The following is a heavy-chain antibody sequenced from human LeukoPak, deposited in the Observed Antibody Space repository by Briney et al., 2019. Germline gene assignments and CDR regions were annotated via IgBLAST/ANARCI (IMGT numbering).Heavy chain of an antibody. V-gene: IGHV3-30-3*01. CDR1: GFTFSSYA. CDR3: ARDLIAVAGREFDY. J-gene: IGHJ4*02. CDR2: ISYDGSNK. Sequence: PGGSLRLSCAASGFTFSSYAMHWVRQAPGKGLEWVAVISYDGSNKYYADSVKGRFTVSRDNSKNTLYLQMNSLRAEDTAVYYCARDLIAVAGREFDYWGQGTLVTVSS. D-gene: IGHD6-19*01.